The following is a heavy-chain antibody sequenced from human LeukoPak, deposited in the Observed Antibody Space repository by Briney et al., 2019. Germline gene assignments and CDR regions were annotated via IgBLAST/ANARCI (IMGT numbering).Heavy chain of an antibody. J-gene: IGHJ4*02. Sequence: PSETLSLTCAVYGGSFSGYYWSWIRQPPGKGLEWIGEINHSGSTNYNPPLKSRVTISVDTSKNQFSLKLSSVTAADTAVYYCASGRDSGYDRWSFFDYWGQGTLVTVSS. D-gene: IGHD5-12*01. CDR3: ASGRDSGYDRWSFFDY. CDR1: GGSFSGYY. CDR2: INHSGST. V-gene: IGHV4-34*01.